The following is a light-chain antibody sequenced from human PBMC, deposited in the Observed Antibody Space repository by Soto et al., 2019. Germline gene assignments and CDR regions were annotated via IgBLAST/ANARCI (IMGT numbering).Light chain of an antibody. Sequence: EIVLMQSPGTLSLSPGERATLSCRASQSVSNNYVAWYQQKPGQAPRLLIAGASSRATGIPDRFSGSGSGTDFTLIISRLEPEDFAVYYCQQYGTSPPLTFGGGTKVEIK. V-gene: IGKV3-20*01. J-gene: IGKJ4*01. CDR1: QSVSNNY. CDR2: GAS. CDR3: QQYGTSPPLT.